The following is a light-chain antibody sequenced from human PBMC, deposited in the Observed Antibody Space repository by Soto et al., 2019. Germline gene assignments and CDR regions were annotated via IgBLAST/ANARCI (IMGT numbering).Light chain of an antibody. CDR1: SDSVSASHF. CDR2: NTN. V-gene: IGLV8-61*01. Sequence: QTVVTQEPSFSVSPGGTVTLTCGLSSDSVSASHFPSWYQQTPGQAPRTLIYNTNTRSSGVPDRFSGSILGNRAALTITGAQADDESDYYCLLYYDTLRVFGGGTKLTVL. J-gene: IGLJ3*02. CDR3: LLYYDTLRV.